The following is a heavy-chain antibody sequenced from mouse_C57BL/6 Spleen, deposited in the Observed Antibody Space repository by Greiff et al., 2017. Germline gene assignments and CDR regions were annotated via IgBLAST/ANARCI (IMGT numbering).Heavy chain of an antibody. CDR2: IYPGDGDT. V-gene: IGHV1-80*01. CDR1: GYAFSSYW. CDR3: ARDDYGGYYYAMDY. J-gene: IGHJ4*01. Sequence: VQLQQSGAELVKPGASVKISCKASGYAFSSYWMNWVKQRPGKGLEWIGQIYPGDGDTNYNGKFKGKATLTADKSSSTAYMQLSSLTSEDSAVYFCARDDYGGYYYAMDYWGQGTSVTVSS. D-gene: IGHD2-4*01.